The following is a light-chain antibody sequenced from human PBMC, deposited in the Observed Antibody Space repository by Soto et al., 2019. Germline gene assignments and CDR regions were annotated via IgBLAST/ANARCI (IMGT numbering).Light chain of an antibody. Sequence: QSVLTQPASVSGSPGQSITISCTGTSSDVGGYNLVSWYQQNPGKAPKLMIYEDNKRPSGVSNRFSGSKSGNTASLTISGLQAEDDGDYYCCAYAGSNILWVFGGGTKLTVL. CDR3: CAYAGSNILWV. J-gene: IGLJ3*02. CDR1: SSDVGGYNL. V-gene: IGLV2-23*01. CDR2: EDN.